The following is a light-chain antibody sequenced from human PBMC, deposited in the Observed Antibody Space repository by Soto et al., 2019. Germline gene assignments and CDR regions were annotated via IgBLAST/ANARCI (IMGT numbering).Light chain of an antibody. V-gene: IGKV2-30*02. CDR1: QSLVHSDGIAY. J-gene: IGKJ1*01. Sequence: DFLMTQSPLSLPVTLGQPASISCRSNQSLVHSDGIAYFSWFQQRPGRSPRRLIYKVSNRDSGVPARFSGSGSGTDFTLKISRVEAEDVGVYYCMQGTHWPRTFGQGTKVDIK. CDR2: KVS. CDR3: MQGTHWPRT.